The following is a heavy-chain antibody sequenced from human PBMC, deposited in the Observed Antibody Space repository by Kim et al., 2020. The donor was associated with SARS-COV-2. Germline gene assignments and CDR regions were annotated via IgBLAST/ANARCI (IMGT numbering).Heavy chain of an antibody. CDR2: ISYDGSNK. J-gene: IGHJ4*02. D-gene: IGHD6-13*01. V-gene: IGHV3-30*18. CDR1: GFTFSSYG. Sequence: GGSLRLSCAASGFTFSSYGMHWVHQAPGKGLEWVAVISYDGSNKYYANSVKGRFTISRDNSKNTLYLQMNSLRAEDTAVYYCAKDLIAAAGTPDSWGQGTLVTDSS. CDR3: AKDLIAAAGTPDS.